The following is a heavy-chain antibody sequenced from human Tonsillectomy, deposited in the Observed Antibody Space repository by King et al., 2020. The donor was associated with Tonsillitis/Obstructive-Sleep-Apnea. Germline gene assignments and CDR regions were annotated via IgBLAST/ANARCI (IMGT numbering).Heavy chain of an antibody. J-gene: IGHJ4*02. CDR2: NHPQGGSA. Sequence: QLVQSGAEVKKPGASVKVSCKASGYSFSSYYLHWVRQAPGQGLEWMGINHPQGGSATYAQKLQGRLTLTRDTSTSTVYMDLRSLRSEDTAVYYCARDRPNQWLGDLDYWGQGTLVTVSS. CDR1: GYSFSSYY. CDR3: ARDRPNQWLGDLDY. D-gene: IGHD6-19*01. V-gene: IGHV1-46*01.